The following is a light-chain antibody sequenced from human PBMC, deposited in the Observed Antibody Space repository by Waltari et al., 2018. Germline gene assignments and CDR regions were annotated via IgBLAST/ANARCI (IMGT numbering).Light chain of an antibody. J-gene: IGKJ1*01. CDR1: QSVGRA. CDR3: QMYVRLPVT. V-gene: IGKV3-20*01. CDR2: DAS. Sequence: ELVLTQSPGTLALSPGERATLSCRARQSVGRALAGYQQKPGQAPRLLIYDASSRATGISDKYSGSGSGTDFSLTISRVEPEDFAVYFCQMYVRLPVTFGQGTKVEVK.